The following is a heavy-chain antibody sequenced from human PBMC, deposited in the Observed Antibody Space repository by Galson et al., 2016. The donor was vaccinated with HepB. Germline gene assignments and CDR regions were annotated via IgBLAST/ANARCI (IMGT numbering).Heavy chain of an antibody. CDR3: ARGNLRGELHFDY. V-gene: IGHV4-34*01. CDR2: INHSGGT. Sequence: SETLSLTCAVYRGFFSGHYWSWIRQPPGKGLEWIGEINHSGGTNYNPSLKSRVTISLDTSKNQFSLKLSSVTAADTGVYFCARGNLRGELHFDYWGQGHLVTVSS. J-gene: IGHJ4*02. D-gene: IGHD1-26*01. CDR1: RGFFSGHY.